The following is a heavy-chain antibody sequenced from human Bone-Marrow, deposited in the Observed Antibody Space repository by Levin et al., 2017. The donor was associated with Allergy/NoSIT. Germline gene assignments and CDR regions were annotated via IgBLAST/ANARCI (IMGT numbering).Heavy chain of an antibody. D-gene: IGHD2-21*01. Sequence: TGGSLRLSCAASGFTFSSYAMHWVRQAPGKGLEWVAVISYDGSNKYYADSVKGRFTISRDNSKNTLYLQMNSLRAEDTAVYYCARNTGGVITDYWGQGTLVTVSS. CDR3: ARNTGGVITDY. J-gene: IGHJ4*02. CDR1: GFTFSSYA. V-gene: IGHV3-30*04. CDR2: ISYDGSNK.